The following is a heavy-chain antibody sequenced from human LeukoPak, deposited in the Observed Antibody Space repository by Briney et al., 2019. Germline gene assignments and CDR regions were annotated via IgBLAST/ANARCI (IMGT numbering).Heavy chain of an antibody. Sequence: GESLQISCQGSGYRFTSYWIGWVRPMPGKGLGWMGIIYPGDSDTRYSPSFQGQVTISADKSISTAYLQWSSLKASDTAMYYCARLAVGPGPPYWGQGTLVTVSS. J-gene: IGHJ4*02. D-gene: IGHD2-15*01. CDR3: ARLAVGPGPPY. V-gene: IGHV5-51*01. CDR2: IYPGDSDT. CDR1: GYRFTSYW.